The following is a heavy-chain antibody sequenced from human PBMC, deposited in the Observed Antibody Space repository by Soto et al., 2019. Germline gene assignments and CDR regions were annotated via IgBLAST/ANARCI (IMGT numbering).Heavy chain of an antibody. CDR1: GGTFISYA. D-gene: IGHD3-10*01. V-gene: IGHV1-69*13. J-gene: IGHJ4*02. CDR2: IIPIFGTA. Sequence: SVKVSCKASGGTFISYAISWVRQAPGQGLEWMGGIIPIFGTANYAQKFQGRVTITADESTSTAYMELSSLRSEDTAVYYCARGYYYGSGSYSGYWGQGTLVTVSS. CDR3: ARGYYYGSGSYSGY.